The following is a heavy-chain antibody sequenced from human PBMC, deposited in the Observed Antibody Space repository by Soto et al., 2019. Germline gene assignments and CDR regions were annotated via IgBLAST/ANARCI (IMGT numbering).Heavy chain of an antibody. CDR1: GGSISSSNW. CDR2: ISYSGST. J-gene: IGHJ4*02. D-gene: IGHD5-12*01. V-gene: IGHV4-4*02. CDR3: ARDTGGYDRRFDS. Sequence: SETLSLTYAVSGGSISSSNWWRWVRQPPGKGLEWIGEISYSGSTNYNPSLKSRITVSVDKSKNQFSLKLSSVTAADTAVYYCARDTGGYDRRFDSWGQGTLVTVSS.